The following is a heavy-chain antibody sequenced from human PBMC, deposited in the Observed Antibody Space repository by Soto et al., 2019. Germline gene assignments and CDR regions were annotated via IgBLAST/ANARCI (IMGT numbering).Heavy chain of an antibody. V-gene: IGHV6-1*01. D-gene: IGHD3-10*01. CDR1: GDSVSSNSAA. CDR2: TYYKSKWYN. J-gene: IGHJ6*02. CDR3: ARVRVTMVRGIIMSYYGMDV. Sequence: SQTLSRTCAITGDSVSSNSAAWNWIRQSPSRGLEWLGRTYYKSKWYNDYAVSVKSRITINPDTSTNQFSLQLNSVTPEDTAVYYCARVRVTMVRGIIMSYYGMDVWGQGTAVTVSS.